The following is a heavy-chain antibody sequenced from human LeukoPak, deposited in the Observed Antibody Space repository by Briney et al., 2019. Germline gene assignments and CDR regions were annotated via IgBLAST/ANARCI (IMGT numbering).Heavy chain of an antibody. CDR1: GGSISSGSYY. J-gene: IGHJ6*03. V-gene: IGHV4-61*02. CDR2: IYTSGST. Sequence: SETLSLTCTVSGGSISSGSYYWSWIRQPAGKGLEWIGRIYTSGSTNYNPSLKSRVTISVDTSKNQFSLKLSSVTAADTAVYYCARERRTGYSYGYFWYYYYMDVWGKGTTVTISS. D-gene: IGHD5-18*01. CDR3: ARERRTGYSYGYFWYYYYMDV.